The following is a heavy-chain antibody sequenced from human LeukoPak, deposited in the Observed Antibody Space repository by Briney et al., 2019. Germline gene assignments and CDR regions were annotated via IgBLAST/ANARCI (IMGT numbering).Heavy chain of an antibody. V-gene: IGHV4-59*08. CDR2: IYYSGST. CDR1: GGSISSYY. CDR3: ARRPDSTQSLDWYFDL. J-gene: IGHJ2*01. Sequence: PSETLSLTCTVSGGSISSYYWSWIRQPPGKGLEWIGYIYYSGSTNYNPSLKSRVTISVDTSKNQLSLKLSSVTTADTAVYYCARRPDSTQSLDWYFDLWGRGTLVTVSS. D-gene: IGHD3-3*01.